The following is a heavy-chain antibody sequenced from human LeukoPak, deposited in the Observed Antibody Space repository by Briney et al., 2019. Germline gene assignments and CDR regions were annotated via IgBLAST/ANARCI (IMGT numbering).Heavy chain of an antibody. CDR3: ARLRYYFDSSGYYTDSYYYYYMDV. J-gene: IGHJ6*03. D-gene: IGHD3-22*01. Sequence: GASVKVSCKASGYTFTSYGISWVRQAPGQGLEWMGWISANNGDANYAEKLQGRVTMTTDTSTSTAYMELRSLRSDDTAVYYCARLRYYFDSSGYYTDSYYYYYMDVWGTGTTVTVSS. CDR2: ISANNGDA. CDR1: GYTFTSYG. V-gene: IGHV1-18*01.